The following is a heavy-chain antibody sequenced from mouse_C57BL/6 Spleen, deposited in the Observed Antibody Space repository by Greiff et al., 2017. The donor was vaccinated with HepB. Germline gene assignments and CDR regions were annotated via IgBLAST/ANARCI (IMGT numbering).Heavy chain of an antibody. CDR1: GYTFTSYW. CDR3: ARLFITTVVATGYFDY. D-gene: IGHD1-1*01. CDR2: IDPSDSYT. V-gene: IGHV1-59*01. Sequence: QVQLQQPGAELVRPGTSVKLSCKASGYTFTSYWMHWVKQRPGQGLEWIGVIDPSDSYTNYNQKFKGKATLTVDTSSSTAYMQLSSLTSEDSAVYYCARLFITTVVATGYFDYWGQGTTLTVSS. J-gene: IGHJ2*01.